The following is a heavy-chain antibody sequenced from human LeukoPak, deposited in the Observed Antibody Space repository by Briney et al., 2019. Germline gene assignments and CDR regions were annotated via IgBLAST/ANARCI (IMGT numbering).Heavy chain of an antibody. J-gene: IGHJ4*02. D-gene: IGHD3-10*01. V-gene: IGHV3-20*04. CDR1: GFTFDDYG. CDR2: INWNGGST. CDR3: ARGGSGSYGDYFAY. Sequence: GSLRLSCAASGFTFDDYGMSWVRQAPGKGLEWVSGINWNGGSTGYADSVKGRFTISRDNAKNSLFLQMNSLRVEDTALYYCARGGSGSYGDYFAYWGQGILVTVSS.